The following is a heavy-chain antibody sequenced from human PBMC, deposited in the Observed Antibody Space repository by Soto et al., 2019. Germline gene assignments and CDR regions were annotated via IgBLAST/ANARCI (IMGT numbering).Heavy chain of an antibody. CDR1: GFSLTSSGVG. V-gene: IGHV2-5*02. CDR2: IYWDDDK. J-gene: IGHJ5*02. CDR3: APKSALRFGEVIRGHWFDP. D-gene: IGHD3-3*01. Sequence: QITLKESGPTLVKPTQTLTLTCTFSGFSLTSSGVGVGWIRQPPGEALEWLALIYWDDDKRYSPSLKSRVTITKDTSKNQVVLTMTNMDPVDTATYYCAPKSALRFGEVIRGHWFDPWGQGTLVTVSS.